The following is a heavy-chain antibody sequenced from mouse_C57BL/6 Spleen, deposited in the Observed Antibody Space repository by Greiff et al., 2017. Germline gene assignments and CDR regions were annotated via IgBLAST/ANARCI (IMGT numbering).Heavy chain of an antibody. Sequence: EVKLMESGGGLVQPKGSLKLSCAASGFSFNTYAMNWVRQAPGKGLEWVARISRKSNNYATYYADSVKDRFTISRDDSESMLYLQMNNMKTEETAMYNCVRHYSNYPDAMDYWGQGNSETVSS. V-gene: IGHV10-1*01. CDR3: VRHYSNYPDAMDY. D-gene: IGHD2-5*01. CDR1: GFSFNTYA. J-gene: IGHJ4*01. CDR2: ISRKSNNYAT.